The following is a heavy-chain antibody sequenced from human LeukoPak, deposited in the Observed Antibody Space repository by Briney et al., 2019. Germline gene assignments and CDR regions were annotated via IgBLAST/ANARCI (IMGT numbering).Heavy chain of an antibody. CDR3: VREADAAVAFDY. Sequence: GGSLRLSCAASGFTFSSYWMHWVRQAPGKGLVWVSRINTDGSSSTYADSVKGRFTISRHNAKLYLQMNSLRAEDTAVYYCVREADAAVAFDYWGQGTLVTVSS. CDR1: GFTFSSYW. D-gene: IGHD6-19*01. CDR2: INTDGSSS. J-gene: IGHJ4*02. V-gene: IGHV3-74*01.